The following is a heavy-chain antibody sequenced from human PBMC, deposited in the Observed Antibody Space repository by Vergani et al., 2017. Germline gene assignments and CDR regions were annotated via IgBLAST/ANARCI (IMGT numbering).Heavy chain of an antibody. V-gene: IGHV3-48*01. CDR1: GFTFSSYS. CDR3: AREGYSSSWYYYGMDV. D-gene: IGHD6-13*01. CDR2: ISSSSSTI. Sequence: EVQLVESGGGLVQPGGSLRLSCAASGFTFSSYSMNWVRQAPGKGLEWVSYISSSSSTIYYADSVKGRFTISRDNAKNSLYLQMNSLRAEDTAVYYCAREGYSSSWYYYGMDVWGQGTLVTVSS. J-gene: IGHJ6*02.